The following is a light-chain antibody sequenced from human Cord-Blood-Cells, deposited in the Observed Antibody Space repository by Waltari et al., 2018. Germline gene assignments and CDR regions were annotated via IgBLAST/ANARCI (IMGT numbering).Light chain of an antibody. V-gene: IGLV4-69*01. CDR1: SGHSSYA. J-gene: IGLJ3*02. Sequence: QLVLTQSPSASASLGASVKLTCTLSSGHSSYAIAWHQQQPEKGPRYLMKLNSDGSHSKGDGIPDRFSGSSSGAERYLIISSLQSEDEADYYCQTWGTGIRVFGGGTKLTAL. CDR3: QTWGTGIRV. CDR2: LNSDGSH.